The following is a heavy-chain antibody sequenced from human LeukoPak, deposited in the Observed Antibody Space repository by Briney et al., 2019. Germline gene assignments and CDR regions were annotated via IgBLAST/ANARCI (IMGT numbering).Heavy chain of an antibody. CDR1: GLRLRGSY. D-gene: IGHD6-13*01. J-gene: IGHJ4*02. CDR3: TRDLTGTTWSENDY. V-gene: IGHV3-53*01. CDR2: IYSCDRT. Sequence: GGALRLSCEVSGLRLRGSYMRWVGQAPGKGVEWGSVIYSCDRTYYADSVKGRFTISIDTSKNTLYLQMNNLRADDTAMYYCTRDLTGTTWSENDYWGQGTLVTISS.